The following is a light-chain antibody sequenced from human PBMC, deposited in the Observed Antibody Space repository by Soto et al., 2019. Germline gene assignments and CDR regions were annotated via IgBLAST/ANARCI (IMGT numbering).Light chain of an antibody. V-gene: IGKV3-15*01. J-gene: IGKJ4*01. CDR2: GAS. CDR3: QQYSKWPLT. Sequence: EVVMSESRTTLSVSHQERATLSCRASQSVSSNLAGYQQKPGQAPRLLVYGASTRATGIPARFSGSGSGTEFILTIISLQSEDFAVYYCQQYSKWPLTFGGGTKADI. CDR1: QSVSSN.